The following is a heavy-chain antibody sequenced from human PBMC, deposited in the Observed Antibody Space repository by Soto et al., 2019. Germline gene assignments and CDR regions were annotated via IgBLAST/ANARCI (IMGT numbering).Heavy chain of an antibody. CDR2: IYGSGRGI. Sequence: GGSLRLSCTASGLPHSNFAMMWVRQAPGKGLECVSGIYGSGRGIEYADSVKGRFTISRDNSKSTVYLQMTDLRADDTAVYYCAKDAVYNDGLWLMDHWGQGTQVTVSS. J-gene: IGHJ4*02. V-gene: IGHV3-23*05. D-gene: IGHD2-21*01. CDR1: GLPHSNFA. CDR3: AKDAVYNDGLWLMDH.